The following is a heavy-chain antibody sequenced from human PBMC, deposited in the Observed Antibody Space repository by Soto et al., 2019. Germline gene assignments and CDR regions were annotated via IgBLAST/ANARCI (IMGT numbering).Heavy chain of an antibody. CDR1: GYSFTSYW. D-gene: IGHD3-22*01. Sequence: PGESLKISCKGSGYSFTSYWISWVRQMPGKGLEWMGRIDPSDSYTNYSPSFQGHVTISADKPISTAYLQWSSLKASDTAMYYCARLKDYYDSSGYYNREVDYWGQGTLVTVSS. J-gene: IGHJ4*02. CDR2: IDPSDSYT. CDR3: ARLKDYYDSSGYYNREVDY. V-gene: IGHV5-10-1*01.